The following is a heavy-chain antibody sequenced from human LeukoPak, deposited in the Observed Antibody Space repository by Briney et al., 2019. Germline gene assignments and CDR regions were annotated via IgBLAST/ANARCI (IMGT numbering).Heavy chain of an antibody. V-gene: IGHV3-11*01. CDR3: ATYRQVLLPFES. CDR1: GFTFSDYY. Sequence: GESLRLSCAASGFTFSDYYMSWISQAPGKGLEWVSYIGSRGAIYYADSVKGRFTISRDNAKNSPYLQMNSLRAEDTAIYYCATYRQVLLPFESWGQGTLVTVSS. D-gene: IGHD2-8*02. CDR2: IGSRGAI. J-gene: IGHJ4*02.